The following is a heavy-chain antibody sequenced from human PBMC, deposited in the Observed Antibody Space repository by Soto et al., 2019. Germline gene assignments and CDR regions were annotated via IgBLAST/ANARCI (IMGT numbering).Heavy chain of an antibody. V-gene: IGHV1-18*01. J-gene: IGHJ4*02. CDR3: ARDTSPGSSGSRGGY. Sequence: ASVKVSCNASGYTFTSYGISWVRQAPGQGLEWMGWISAYNGNTNYAQKLQGRVTMTTDTSTSTAYMELRSLRSDDTAVYYCARDTSPGSSGSRGGYWGQGTLVTVSS. CDR2: ISAYNGNT. D-gene: IGHD3-22*01. CDR1: GYTFTSYG.